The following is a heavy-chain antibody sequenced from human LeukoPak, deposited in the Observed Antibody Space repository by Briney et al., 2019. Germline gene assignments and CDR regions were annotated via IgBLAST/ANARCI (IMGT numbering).Heavy chain of an antibody. Sequence: PGGSLRLSCTASGFTFSSYGMHWVRQAPGKGLEWVAVISYDGSNKYYADSVKGRFTISRDNSKNTLYLQMNSLRAEDTAVYYCAKLGSLDYWGQGTLVTVSS. J-gene: IGHJ4*02. CDR1: GFTFSSYG. D-gene: IGHD2-15*01. V-gene: IGHV3-30*18. CDR3: AKLGSLDY. CDR2: ISYDGSNK.